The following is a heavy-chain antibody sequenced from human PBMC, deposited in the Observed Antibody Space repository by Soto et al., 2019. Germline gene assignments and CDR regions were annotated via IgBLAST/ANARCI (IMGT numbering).Heavy chain of an antibody. Sequence: GGSLRLSCAASGFTFSSYAMSWVRQAPGKGLEWVSAISGSGGSTYYADSVKGRFTISRDNSKNTLYLQMNSLRAADTAVYYCARSGIQLWLDYWGQGTLVTVSS. J-gene: IGHJ4*02. V-gene: IGHV3-23*01. D-gene: IGHD5-18*01. CDR3: ARSGIQLWLDY. CDR1: GFTFSSYA. CDR2: ISGSGGST.